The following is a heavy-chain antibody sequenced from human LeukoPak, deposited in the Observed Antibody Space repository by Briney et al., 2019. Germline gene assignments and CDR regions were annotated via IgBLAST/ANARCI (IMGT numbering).Heavy chain of an antibody. J-gene: IGHJ6*03. V-gene: IGHV1-8*03. Sequence: ASVKVSCKASGYTFTSYDINWVRQATGQGLEWMGWMNPNSGNTGYAQKFQGRVTITRNTSISTAYMELSSLRSEDTAVYYCARGKKLFRSWQLLGSYYYYMDVWGKGTTVTVSS. CDR2: MNPNSGNT. CDR3: ARGKKLFRSWQLLGSYYYYMDV. D-gene: IGHD6-6*01. CDR1: GYTFTSYD.